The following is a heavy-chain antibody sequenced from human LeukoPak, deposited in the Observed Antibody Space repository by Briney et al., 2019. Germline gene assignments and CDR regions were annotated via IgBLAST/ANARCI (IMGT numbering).Heavy chain of an antibody. CDR3: ATVGDHYHWYLDL. CDR2: LYSGSST. D-gene: IGHD3-10*01. Sequence: GGSLRLSCAASGFTVGSKYTNWVRQAPGKGLEWVSILYSGSSTYYADSVKGRFTVSRDDSKNTLYLQMNSLRADDTAMYYCATVGDHYHWYLDLWGRGTLVSVSS. V-gene: IGHV3-53*01. CDR1: GFTVGSKY. J-gene: IGHJ2*01.